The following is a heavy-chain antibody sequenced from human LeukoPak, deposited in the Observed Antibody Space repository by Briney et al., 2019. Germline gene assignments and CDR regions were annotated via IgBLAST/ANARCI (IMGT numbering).Heavy chain of an antibody. CDR2: ISSSSYI. J-gene: IGHJ4*02. CDR1: GFTFSSYS. V-gene: IGHV3-21*01. CDR3: ARWFFGDIVVVPAAFDY. D-gene: IGHD2-2*01. Sequence: GGSLRLSCAASGFTFSSYSMNWVRQAPGKGLEWVSSISSSSYIYYADSAKGRFTISRDNAKNSLYLQMNSLRAEDTAVYYCARWFFGDIVVVPAAFDYWGQGTLVTVSS.